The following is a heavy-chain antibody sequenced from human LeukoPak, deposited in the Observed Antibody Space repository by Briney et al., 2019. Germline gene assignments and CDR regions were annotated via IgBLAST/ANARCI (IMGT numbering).Heavy chain of an antibody. CDR1: GFTFSDYA. CDR2: ISYDGSNK. D-gene: IGHD3-10*01. CDR3: ARDLGVVRGAGGDY. Sequence: GGSLRLSCAASGFTFSDYAMHWVRQAPGKGLVWVAVISYDGSNKYYADAVKGRFAISRDNSKNTMYLQMNSLRTDDTAVYYCARDLGVVRGAGGDYWGQGTLVTVSS. J-gene: IGHJ4*02. V-gene: IGHV3-30*09.